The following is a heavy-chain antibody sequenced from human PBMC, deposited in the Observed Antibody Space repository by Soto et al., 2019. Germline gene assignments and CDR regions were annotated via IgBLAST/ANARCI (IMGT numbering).Heavy chain of an antibody. J-gene: IGHJ6*02. CDR1: GFTFSSYG. V-gene: IGHV3-33*01. CDR3: ASDQAGAHSYSYNYGMNV. Sequence: GGSLRLSCAASGFTFSSYGMHWVRQAPGKGLEWVAVIWYDGSNKYYADSVKGRFTISRDNSKNTLYLQMNSLRAEDTAVYYCASDQAGAHSYSYNYGMNVCGQGTTVTASS. CDR2: IWYDGSNK. D-gene: IGHD6-13*01.